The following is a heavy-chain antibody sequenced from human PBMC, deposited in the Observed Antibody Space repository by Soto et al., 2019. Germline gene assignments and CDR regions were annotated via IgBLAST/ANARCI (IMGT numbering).Heavy chain of an antibody. CDR3: ARDSSFDDSSGYLDY. CDR2: IKQDGSEK. V-gene: IGHV3-7*01. Sequence: GGSLRLSCVGSGFTFRNYWMIWVRQAPGKGLEWVANIKQDGSEKYYVDSVKGRFTISRDNAKNSLYLQMNSLRAEDTAVYYCARDSSFDDSSGYLDYWGQGTLVTVSS. J-gene: IGHJ4*02. D-gene: IGHD3-22*01. CDR1: GFTFRNYW.